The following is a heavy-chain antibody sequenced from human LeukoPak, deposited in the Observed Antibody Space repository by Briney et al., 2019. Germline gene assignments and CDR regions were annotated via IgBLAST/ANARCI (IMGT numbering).Heavy chain of an antibody. CDR3: ARVYYSNSYDYWYFDL. V-gene: IGHV4-59*01. Sequence: SKTLSLTCTVSGGSISSYYWSWIRQPPGKGLEWIGYIYYSGSTNYNPSLKSRVTISVDTSKDQFSLKLSSVTAADTAVYYCARVYYSNSYDYWYFDLWGRGTLVTVSS. D-gene: IGHD6-13*01. CDR2: IYYSGST. J-gene: IGHJ2*01. CDR1: GGSISSYY.